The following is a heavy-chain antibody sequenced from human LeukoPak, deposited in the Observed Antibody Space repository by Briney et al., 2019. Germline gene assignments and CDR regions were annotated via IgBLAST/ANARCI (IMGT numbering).Heavy chain of an antibody. CDR1: GYTFTSYD. CDR2: MNPNSGNT. V-gene: IGHV1-8*01. J-gene: IGHJ6*02. D-gene: IGHD6-13*01. CDR3: AREFIAAAGTNYYYGMDV. Sequence: GASVKVSCKASGYTFTSYDINWVRQATGQGLEWMGWMNPNSGNTGYAQKFQGRVTMTRNTSISTAYMELSSLRSEDTAVYYCAREFIAAAGTNYYYGMDVWGQGTTVTVSS.